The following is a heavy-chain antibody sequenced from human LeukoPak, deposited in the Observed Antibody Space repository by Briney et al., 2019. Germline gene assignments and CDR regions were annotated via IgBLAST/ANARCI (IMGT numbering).Heavy chain of an antibody. CDR3: ARDRSWLYYYYYMDV. J-gene: IGHJ6*03. D-gene: IGHD5-12*01. Sequence: PSETLSLTCTVSGGSISSYYWSWIRQPPGKGLEWIGYIYYSGSTNYNPSLKSRVTISVDTSKNQFSLKLSSVTAADTAVYYCARDRSWLYYYYYMDVWGKGTTVTVSS. V-gene: IGHV4-59*12. CDR2: IYYSGST. CDR1: GGSISSYY.